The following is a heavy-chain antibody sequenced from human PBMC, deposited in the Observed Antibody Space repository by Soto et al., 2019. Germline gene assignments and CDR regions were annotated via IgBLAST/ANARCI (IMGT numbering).Heavy chain of an antibody. J-gene: IGHJ4*02. CDR3: AKSYSSSWNMYYFDY. CDR2: IYWYVDK. V-gene: IGHV2-5*01. D-gene: IGHD6-13*01. Sequence: QITLKESGPTLVKPTQTLTLTCTFSGFSLSTSGVGVGWLRQPRGKALEWLALIYWYVDKRYSPSLKSRLPINTVTTKIRVVLTIIKTNLVHRASYSCAKSYSSSWNMYYFDYWGEGTLVTASS. CDR1: GFSLSTSGVG.